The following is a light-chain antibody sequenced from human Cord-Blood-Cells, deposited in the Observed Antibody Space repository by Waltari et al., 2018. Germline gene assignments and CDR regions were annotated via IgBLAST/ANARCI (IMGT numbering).Light chain of an antibody. V-gene: IGKV1-5*03. CDR1: QSISSW. Sequence: DIQMTQSPSTLSASVGDRVTITCRASQSISSWLAWYQQKPGKAPKLLIFKASSFESGVPSRFSGSGSWTEITLTISSLQPDDFATYYCQQYNSYPITFGQGTRLEIK. J-gene: IGKJ5*01. CDR3: QQYNSYPIT. CDR2: KAS.